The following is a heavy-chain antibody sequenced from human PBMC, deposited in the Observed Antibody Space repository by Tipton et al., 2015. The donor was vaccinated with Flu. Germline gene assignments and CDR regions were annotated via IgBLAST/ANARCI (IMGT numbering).Heavy chain of an antibody. CDR1: GGSLSSYY. V-gene: IGHV4-4*07. D-gene: IGHD3-10*01. J-gene: IGHJ4*02. Sequence: TLSLTCTVSGGSLSSYYWSWIRQPAGKGLEWIGRIYTSGGTKFNPSLRGRLTMSVDASKKEFSRKLSSVTAADTAVYYCARGSGSGTFMIFDFWGQGTLVTVSS. CDR3: ARGSGSGTFMIFDF. CDR2: IYTSGGT.